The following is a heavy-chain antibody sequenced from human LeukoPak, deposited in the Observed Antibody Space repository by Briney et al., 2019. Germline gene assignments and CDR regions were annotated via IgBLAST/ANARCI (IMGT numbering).Heavy chain of an antibody. Sequence: GGSLRLSCAASGFTFGSYWMSWVRQAPGKGLEGVANIRQDEGEKYYVDSVKGRFTVSRDNAKNSLHLQMNSLRAEDTAVYYCARESAYRRYDYYHYMDVWGEGTTVTV. D-gene: IGHD4-11*01. V-gene: IGHV3-7*01. J-gene: IGHJ6*03. CDR2: IRQDEGEK. CDR3: ARESAYRRYDYYHYMDV. CDR1: GFTFGSYW.